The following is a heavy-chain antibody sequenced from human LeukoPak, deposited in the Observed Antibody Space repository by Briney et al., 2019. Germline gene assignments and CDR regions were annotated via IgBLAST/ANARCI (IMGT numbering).Heavy chain of an antibody. CDR3: AGRVTGYSSGYAY. V-gene: IGHV3-23*01. D-gene: IGHD5-18*01. CDR2: ISGSTHKI. J-gene: IGHJ4*02. Sequence: GGSLRLSCVASGITFSNYAVSWVRQAPEKGLDWVSVISGSTHKIRYADSVKGRFTISRDNSENIVYLQMNNLRAEDTAVYYCAGRVTGYSSGYAYWGQGTLVTVSS. CDR1: GITFSNYA.